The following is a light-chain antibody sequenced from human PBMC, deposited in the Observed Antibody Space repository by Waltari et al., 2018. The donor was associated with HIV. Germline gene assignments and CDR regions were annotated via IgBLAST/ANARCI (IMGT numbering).Light chain of an antibody. Sequence: EIVMTQSPATLSVSPGARATLSCRASQSVRSNLAWYQQKPGQAPRLLINGASTRATGIPLRFSGSGSVTDFSLSVSSLQSEEFAIYYCQQYNNWPPYTFGQGTKREIK. CDR3: QQYNNWPPYT. CDR2: GAS. CDR1: QSVRSN. J-gene: IGKJ2*01. V-gene: IGKV3-15*01.